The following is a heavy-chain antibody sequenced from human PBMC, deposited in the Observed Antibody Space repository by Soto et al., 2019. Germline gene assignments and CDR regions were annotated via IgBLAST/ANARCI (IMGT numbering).Heavy chain of an antibody. V-gene: IGHV4-34*01. CDR1: DGSFSGYY. D-gene: IGHD2-15*01. CDR2: INHSGSS. J-gene: IGHJ4*02. CDR3: ARGISLIVEVHRDAPDKYYFDS. Sequence: PSETLSLTCAVYDGSFSGYYWSWIRQSPGKGLEWIGEINHSGSSISNPSLKSRVTISVDTSKNQFSLKLRSVTAADTAAYYCARGISLIVEVHRDAPDKYYFDSWSQGTLVT.